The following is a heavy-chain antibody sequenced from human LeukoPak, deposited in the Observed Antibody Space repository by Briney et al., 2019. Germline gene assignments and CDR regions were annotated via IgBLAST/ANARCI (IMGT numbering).Heavy chain of an antibody. V-gene: IGHV4-4*07. J-gene: IGHJ4*02. D-gene: IGHD3-3*01. CDR1: GGSISSYY. CDR2: IYTSGST. CDR3: ARPHYDFWSGYYEDGDY. Sequence: SETLSLTCTVSGGSISSYYWSWIRQPAGKGLEWIGRIYTSGSTNYNPSLKSRVTISVDTSKNQFSLKLSSVTAADTAVYYCARPHYDFWSGYYEDGDYWGQGTLVTVSS.